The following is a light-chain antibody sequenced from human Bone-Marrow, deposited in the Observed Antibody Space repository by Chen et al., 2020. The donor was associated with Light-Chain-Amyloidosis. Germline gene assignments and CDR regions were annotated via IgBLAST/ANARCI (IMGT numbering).Light chain of an antibody. J-gene: IGLJ3*02. CDR2: GND. CDR1: SSNIGAGYD. Sequence: QSVLTQPPSVSGAPGQRVTISCTGTSSNIGAGYDVHWYQQLPGTAPKLLFYGNDNRPSGVPDRFSASKSVTSASLAITGLQAEDEAVYYCQVWDRISDRPVFGVVSKLTVL. V-gene: IGLV1-40*01. CDR3: QVWDRISDRPV.